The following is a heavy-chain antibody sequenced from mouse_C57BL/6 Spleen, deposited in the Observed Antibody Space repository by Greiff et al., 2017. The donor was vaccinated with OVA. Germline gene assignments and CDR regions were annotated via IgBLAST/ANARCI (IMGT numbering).Heavy chain of an antibody. D-gene: IGHD2-1*01. CDR2: IDPETGGT. CDR3: TRSTMVVYYFDD. Sequence: VQLQQSGAELVRPGASVTLSCKASGYTFTDYEMHWVKQTPVHGLEWIGAIDPETGGTAYNQKFKGKAILTADKSSSTAYMELRSLTSEDSAVYYCTRSTMVVYYFDDWGQGTTLTVSS. J-gene: IGHJ2*01. V-gene: IGHV1-15*01. CDR1: GYTFTDYE.